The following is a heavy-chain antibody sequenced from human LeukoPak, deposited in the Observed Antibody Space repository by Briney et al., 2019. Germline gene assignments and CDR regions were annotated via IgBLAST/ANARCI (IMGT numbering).Heavy chain of an antibody. J-gene: IGHJ4*02. CDR1: GYSFTVYC. V-gene: IGHV1-2*02. Sequence: ASVKVSCKSAGYSFTVYCMHWVRQAPGQGLEWMGWINPKSGDTNSAQKFQGRVTMTRDTSITTAYLELSRLRSDDTAVYYFVRVSYDIRWGQGTLVTVSS. D-gene: IGHD3-9*01. CDR2: INPKSGDT. CDR3: VRVSYDIR.